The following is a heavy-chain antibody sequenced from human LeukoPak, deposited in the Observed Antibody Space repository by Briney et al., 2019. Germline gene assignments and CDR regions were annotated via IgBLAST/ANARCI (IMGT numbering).Heavy chain of an antibody. D-gene: IGHD2-21*02. CDR3: ARGIIVVVTAILSYFDY. CDR2: IYYSGST. CDR1: GGSISSSSHY. V-gene: IGHV4-39*07. J-gene: IGHJ4*02. Sequence: SETLSLTCTVSGGSISSSSHYWGWIRQPPGKGLEWIGSIYYSGSTYYNPSLKSRVTISVDTSKNQFSLKLSSVTAADTAVYYCARGIIVVVTAILSYFDYWGQGTLVTVSS.